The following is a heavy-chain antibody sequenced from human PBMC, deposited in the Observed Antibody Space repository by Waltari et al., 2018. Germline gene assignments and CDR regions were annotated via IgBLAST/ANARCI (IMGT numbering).Heavy chain of an antibody. CDR2: IYYSGST. CDR3: ARGGYSYGPNYYFDY. D-gene: IGHD5-18*01. J-gene: IGHJ4*02. Sequence: QVQLQESGPGLVTPSETLSLTCTVSGGSISSYYWSWIRQPPGKGLEWIGYIYYSGSTNYNPSLKSRVTISVDTSKNQFSLKLSSVTAADTAVYYCARGGYSYGPNYYFDYWGQGTLVTVSS. CDR1: GGSISSYY. V-gene: IGHV4-59*01.